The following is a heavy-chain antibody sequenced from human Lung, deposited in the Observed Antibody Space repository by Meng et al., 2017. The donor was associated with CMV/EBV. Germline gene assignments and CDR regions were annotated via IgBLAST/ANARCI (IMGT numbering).Heavy chain of an antibody. V-gene: IGHV4-30-4*08. J-gene: IGHJ5*02. Sequence: QVRLQESGPGLVKPSQTLSITCTVSGASISSGYYHWSWIRQPPGKGLEYIGHIYDSRSGTTYYNPSLKSRVTISVDTSNNQFSLKVISVTAADTAVYYCANYRVGAGGQGSWGQGTLVTVSS. CDR3: ANYRVGAGGQGS. CDR1: GASISSGYYH. CDR2: IYDSRSGTT. D-gene: IGHD6-13*01.